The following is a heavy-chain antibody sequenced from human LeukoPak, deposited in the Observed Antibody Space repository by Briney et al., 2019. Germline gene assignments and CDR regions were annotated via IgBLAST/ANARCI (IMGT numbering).Heavy chain of an antibody. Sequence: ASVKVSCKASGGTFSSYAISWVRQAPGQGLEWMGRISPNSGGTNYAQKFQGRATMPRDTPISTAYMEVSRLRSDDTAVYYCARVSSPLQYNWFDPWGQRTLITVSS. D-gene: IGHD1-14*01. CDR3: ARVSSPLQYNWFDP. CDR2: ISPNSGGT. CDR1: GGTFSSYA. J-gene: IGHJ5*02. V-gene: IGHV1-2*06.